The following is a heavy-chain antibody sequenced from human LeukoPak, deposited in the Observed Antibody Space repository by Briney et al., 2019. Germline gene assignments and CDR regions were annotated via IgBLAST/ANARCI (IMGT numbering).Heavy chain of an antibody. V-gene: IGHV5-51*01. CDR2: IYPGDSDT. CDR1: GYTFNTAW. D-gene: IGHD3-3*01. J-gene: IGHJ3*02. CDR3: ARQFTIFGVVTYDAFDI. Sequence: GESLKISCQGFGYTFNTAWIGWVRQMPGKGLEWMGIIYPGDSDTRYSPSFQGQVTISADKSISTAYLQWSSLKASDTAMYYCARQFTIFGVVTYDAFDIWGQGTMVTVSS.